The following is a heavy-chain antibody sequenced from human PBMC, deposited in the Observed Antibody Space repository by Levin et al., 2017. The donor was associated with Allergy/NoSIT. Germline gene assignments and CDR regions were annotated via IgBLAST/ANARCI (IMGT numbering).Heavy chain of an antibody. Sequence: SGPTLVKPAQTLTLTCTFSGFSLNTEKVGVGWIRQPPGKALEWLALIYWDDNNHYNPPLSSRLTITKDASKNQVVLTVTNIDAADTATYYCAHSRPQYYYDNSGYYFDFWGQGTLVTVSS. D-gene: IGHD3-22*01. J-gene: IGHJ4*02. CDR2: IYWDDNN. CDR1: GFSLNTEKVG. CDR3: AHSRPQYYYDNSGYYFDF. V-gene: IGHV2-5*02.